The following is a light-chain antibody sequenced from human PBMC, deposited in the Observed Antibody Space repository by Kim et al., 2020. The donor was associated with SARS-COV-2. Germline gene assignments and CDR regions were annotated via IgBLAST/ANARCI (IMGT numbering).Light chain of an antibody. CDR3: SSYTSSSTLV. Sequence: QSITISYAGTSSDVGGYNYVSWYQQHPGKAPELMIYDVSKRPSGVSIRFSGSKSDNTASLTISGLQAEDEAGYFCSSYTSSSTLVFGGGTPLTVL. J-gene: IGLJ2*01. CDR2: DVS. V-gene: IGLV2-14*04. CDR1: SSDVGGYNY.